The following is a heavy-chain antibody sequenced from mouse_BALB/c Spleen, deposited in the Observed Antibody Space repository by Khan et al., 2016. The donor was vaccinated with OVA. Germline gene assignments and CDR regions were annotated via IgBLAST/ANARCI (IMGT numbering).Heavy chain of an antibody. CDR1: GYTFTTYW. Sequence: QVQLKQSGAELAKLGASVKMSCKASGYTFTTYWMHWVKQRPGQGLEWIGYINPTSGYTDYNERFKDKATLSADKSSSTAYMQLSSLTSEDSAVYYCTRDRIDYWGQGTTLTVSS. J-gene: IGHJ2*01. V-gene: IGHV1-7*01. CDR2: INPTSGYT. CDR3: TRDRIDY.